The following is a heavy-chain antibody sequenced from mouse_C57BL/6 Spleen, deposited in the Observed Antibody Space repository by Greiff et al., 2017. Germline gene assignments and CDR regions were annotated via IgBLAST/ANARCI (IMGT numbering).Heavy chain of an antibody. V-gene: IGHV5-17*01. CDR3: ASQRELYYYGCSWFAY. J-gene: IGHJ3*01. D-gene: IGHD1-1*01. CDR1: GFTFSDYG. CDR2: ISSGSSTI. Sequence: EVMLVESGGGLVKPGGSLKLSCAASGFTFSDYGMHWVRQAPEKGLEWVAYISSGSSTIYYADTVKGRFTISRDNAKNTLFLQMTSLRSEDTAMYYCASQRELYYYGCSWFAYWGQGTLVTVSA.